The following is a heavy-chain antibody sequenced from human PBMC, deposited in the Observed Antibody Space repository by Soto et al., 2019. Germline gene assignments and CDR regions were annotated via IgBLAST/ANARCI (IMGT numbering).Heavy chain of an antibody. Sequence: GGSLRLSCAASGFTFDDYTMHWVRQAPGKGLEWVSLISWDGGSTYYADSVKGRFTISRDNSKNSLYLQMNSLRTEDTALYYCAKDFDPTLGYCSGGSCYSGLDYWGQGTLVTVSS. CDR3: AKDFDPTLGYCSGGSCYSGLDY. D-gene: IGHD2-15*01. V-gene: IGHV3-43*01. CDR1: GFTFDDYT. J-gene: IGHJ4*02. CDR2: ISWDGGST.